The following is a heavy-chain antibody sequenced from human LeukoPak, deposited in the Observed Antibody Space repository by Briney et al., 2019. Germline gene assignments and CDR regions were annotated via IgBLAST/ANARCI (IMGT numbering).Heavy chain of an antibody. D-gene: IGHD3-10*01. CDR3: ATVTPPWVRGVIANNWFDP. V-gene: IGHV1-24*01. Sequence: ASVKVSCKVSGYTLTELSMHWVRQAPGKGLEGMGGFDPEDGETIYAQKFQGRVTMTEDTSTDTAYMELSSLRSEDTAVYYCATVTPPWVRGVIANNWFDPWGQGTLVTVSS. CDR2: FDPEDGET. J-gene: IGHJ5*02. CDR1: GYTLTELS.